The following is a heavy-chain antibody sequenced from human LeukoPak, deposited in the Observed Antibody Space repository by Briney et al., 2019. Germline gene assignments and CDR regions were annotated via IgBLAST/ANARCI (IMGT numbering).Heavy chain of an antibody. V-gene: IGHV4-39*07. CDR3: ARTTPGYSSGWYKRYYYYYMDV. CDR2: IYYSGST. Sequence: PSETLSLTCTVSGGSISSNSFYWGWIRQPPGKGLEWIGSIYYSGSTYYNPSLKSRVTISVDTSKNQFSLKLSSVTAADTAVYYCARTTPGYSSGWYKRYYYYYMDVWGKGTTVTVSS. D-gene: IGHD6-19*01. J-gene: IGHJ6*03. CDR1: GGSISSNSFY.